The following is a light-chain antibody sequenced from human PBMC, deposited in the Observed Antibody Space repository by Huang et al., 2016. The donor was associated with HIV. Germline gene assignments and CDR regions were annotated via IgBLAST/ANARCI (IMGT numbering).Light chain of an antibody. CDR2: KAS. J-gene: IGKJ2*01. CDR3: QQYSRSAT. Sequence: DIQMTQSPFTLSAAVGDRVTITCRARQSGTIGLAWFQQKPGKAPKLLIYKASTLESGVPSRFSGSGSGTEFTLTIDSLQPDDVATYYCQQYSRSATFGQGTKLEIK. CDR1: QSGTIG. V-gene: IGKV1-5*03.